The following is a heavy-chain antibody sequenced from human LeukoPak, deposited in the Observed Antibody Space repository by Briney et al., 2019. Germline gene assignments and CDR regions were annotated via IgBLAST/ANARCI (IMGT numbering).Heavy chain of an antibody. Sequence: GAPVKVSCKPSGYTFTGYYLHWVRQAPGQGLEWMGCVNPNSGDTNYAQKFQGSVTMARDTSISTVYMELSRLRSDDTAVYYCARASGSYWWFDSWGQGTLVTVSS. J-gene: IGHJ5*01. CDR3: ARASGSYWWFDS. CDR2: VNPNSGDT. D-gene: IGHD1-26*01. CDR1: GYTFTGYY. V-gene: IGHV1-2*02.